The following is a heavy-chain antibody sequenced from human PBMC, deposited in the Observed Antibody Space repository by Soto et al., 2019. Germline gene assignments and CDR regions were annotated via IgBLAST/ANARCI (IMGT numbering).Heavy chain of an antibody. CDR3: ARLWFGELPPVGWFDP. J-gene: IGHJ5*02. CDR2: INPNSGNI. V-gene: IGHV1-8*01. D-gene: IGHD3-10*01. Sequence: ASVKVSCKASGDTFTTYDINWVRQTTGHGLEWMGWINPNSGNIGYAQRFQGRVTMTRDTAIRTAYMEVSSLRAEDTAVYYCARLWFGELPPVGWFDPWGQGTLVTVSS. CDR1: GDTFTTYD.